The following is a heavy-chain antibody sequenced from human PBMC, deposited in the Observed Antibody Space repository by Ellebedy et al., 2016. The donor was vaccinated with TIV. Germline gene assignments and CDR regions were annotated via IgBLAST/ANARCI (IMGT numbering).Heavy chain of an antibody. D-gene: IGHD6-13*01. J-gene: IGHJ4*02. CDR2: INPNSGGT. Sequence: AASVKVSCKASGYTFTGYYMHWVRQAPGQGLVWRGWINPNSGGTNYAQKFQGWVTMTRDTSISTAYMELSRLRSDDTAVYYCARDLGKGAAGNIDYWGQGTLVTVSS. V-gene: IGHV1-2*04. CDR3: ARDLGKGAAGNIDY. CDR1: GYTFTGYY.